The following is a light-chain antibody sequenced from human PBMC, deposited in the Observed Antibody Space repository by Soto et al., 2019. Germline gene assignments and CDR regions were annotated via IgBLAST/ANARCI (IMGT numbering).Light chain of an antibody. J-gene: IGKJ1*01. CDR1: QSVSSSS. CDR3: QHYGSSPRT. CDR2: GAS. V-gene: IGKV3-20*01. Sequence: PGERATLSCRASQSVSSSSLAWYQQTPGQAPRLLIYGASSRPTGTPDRFSGSGSGTEFTLTISRLEPEDFAVYFCQHYGSSPRTFGQGTKVDIK.